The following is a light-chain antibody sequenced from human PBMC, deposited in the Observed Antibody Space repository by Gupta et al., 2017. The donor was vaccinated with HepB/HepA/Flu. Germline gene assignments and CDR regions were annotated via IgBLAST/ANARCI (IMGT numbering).Light chain of an antibody. CDR2: STF. J-gene: IGLJ2*01. Sequence: QTVVTQEPLLSVSPGGTVTLTCAFTSGSVSSYNYPSWYQTPGQAPRTLVYSTFSRTPGVPERFSGSILGIKAALTITGAQVEDESDYYCMLSMCSGKQVFGGGTNLTVL. CDR3: MLSMCSGKQV. V-gene: IGLV8-61*01. CDR1: SGSVSSYNY.